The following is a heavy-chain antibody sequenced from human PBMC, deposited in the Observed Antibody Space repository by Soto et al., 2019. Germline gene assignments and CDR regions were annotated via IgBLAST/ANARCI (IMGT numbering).Heavy chain of an antibody. CDR2: TYYRSKWYT. CDR3: ARDQDTVYDY. J-gene: IGHJ4*02. CDR1: GDKVSSTSAG. D-gene: IGHD5-18*01. Sequence: SQTLSLTCAISGDKVSSTSAGWDWIRQSPSRGLEWLGRTYYRSKWYTDYEVSVKSRITINADTSKNQFSLQLNSVTPEDTAVYYCARDQDTVYDYWGQGTMVTVYS. V-gene: IGHV6-1*01.